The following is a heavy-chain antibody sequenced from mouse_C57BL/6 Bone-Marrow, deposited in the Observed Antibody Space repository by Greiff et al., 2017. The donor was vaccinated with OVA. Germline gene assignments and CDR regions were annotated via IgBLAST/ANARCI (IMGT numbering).Heavy chain of an antibody. CDR1: GFTFSSYG. CDR3: AEKDSSGPFAY. V-gene: IGHV5-6*01. D-gene: IGHD3-2*02. CDR2: ISSGGSYT. J-gene: IGHJ3*01. Sequence: EVKLVESGGDLVKPGGSLKLSCAASGFTFSSYGMSWVRQTPDKRLEWVATISSGGSYTYYPASVTGRFTIPRDNAKNTLYLQMSSLKSEDTAVYYCAEKDSSGPFAYWGQGTLVTVSA.